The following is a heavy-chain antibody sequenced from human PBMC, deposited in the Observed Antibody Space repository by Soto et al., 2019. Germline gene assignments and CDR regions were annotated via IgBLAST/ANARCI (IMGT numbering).Heavy chain of an antibody. CDR1: GGSISSGDYY. J-gene: IGHJ5*02. CDR2: IYYSGST. D-gene: IGHD3-3*01. Sequence: PSETLSLTCTVSGGSISSGDYYWSWIRQPPGKGLEWIGYIYYSGSTYYNPSLKSRVTVSVDTSKNQFSLKLSSVTAADTAVYYGARGFEWPNWYDPWGQGTLVTVSS. CDR3: ARGFEWPNWYDP. V-gene: IGHV4-30-4*01.